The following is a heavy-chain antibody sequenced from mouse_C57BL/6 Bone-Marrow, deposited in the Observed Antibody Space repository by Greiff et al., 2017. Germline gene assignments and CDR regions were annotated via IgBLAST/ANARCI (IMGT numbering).Heavy chain of an antibody. CDR3: ARRDSSGSGAWFAY. CDR2: IHPNSGST. Sequence: QVQLQQPGAELVKPGASVKLSCKASGYTFTSYWMHWVKQRPGQGLEWIGMIHPNSGSTNYNEKFKSKATLTVDKSSSTAYMQLSSLTSEDSAVDYCARRDSSGSGAWFAYWGQGTLVTVSA. V-gene: IGHV1-64*01. J-gene: IGHJ3*01. CDR1: GYTFTSYW. D-gene: IGHD3-2*02.